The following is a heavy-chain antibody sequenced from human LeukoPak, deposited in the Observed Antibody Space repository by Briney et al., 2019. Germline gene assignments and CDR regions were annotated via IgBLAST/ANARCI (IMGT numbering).Heavy chain of an antibody. CDR1: GFTFSSCS. CDR3: ARDGSSRLMLQFFSRPLGDYGMDV. J-gene: IGHJ6*02. Sequence: GGSLRLSCAASGFTFSSCSMHWVRQTPGKGLVWVSRIKGDGSSISYADSVKGRFTISRDNAKNTLYLQMNSLRAEDTAVYYCARDGSSRLMLQFFSRPLGDYGMDVWGQGTTVTVSS. CDR2: IKGDGSSI. V-gene: IGHV3-74*01. D-gene: IGHD6-13*01.